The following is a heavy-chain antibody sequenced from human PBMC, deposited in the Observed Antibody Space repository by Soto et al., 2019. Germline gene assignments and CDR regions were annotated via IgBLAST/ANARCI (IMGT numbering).Heavy chain of an antibody. CDR1: GGTFNTYN. J-gene: IGHJ6*02. V-gene: IGHV1-69*01. CDR2: ILPIFVTT. D-gene: IGHD7-27*01. CDR3: ARDETGDSYYYYSGMDV. Sequence: QVQLVQSGAEVKKPGSSVKVSCKASGGTFNTYNINWVRQAPGQGLEWMGGILPIFVTTNYAQRFQGRVTITADDSTSTAYMELSSLRSEDTAVYYCARDETGDSYYYYSGMDVWGQGTKVTVTS.